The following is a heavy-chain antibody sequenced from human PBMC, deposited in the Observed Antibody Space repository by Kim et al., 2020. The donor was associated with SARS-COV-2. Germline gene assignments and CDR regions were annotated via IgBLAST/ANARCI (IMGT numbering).Heavy chain of an antibody. CDR3: ARAPRTFWSGYDY. CDR2: IYYSGST. V-gene: IGHV4-31*03. Sequence: SETLSLTCTVSGGSISSGGYYWSWIGQHPGKGLEWIGYIYYSGSTYYNPSLKSRVTISVDTSKNQFSLKLSSVTAADTAVYYCARAPRTFWSGYDYWGQGTLVTVSS. J-gene: IGHJ4*02. D-gene: IGHD3-3*01. CDR1: GGSISSGGYY.